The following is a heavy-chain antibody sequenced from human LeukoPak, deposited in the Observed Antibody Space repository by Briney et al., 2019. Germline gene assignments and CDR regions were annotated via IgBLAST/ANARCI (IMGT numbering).Heavy chain of an antibody. CDR1: GFTFSSYE. CDR3: AKSFLD. CDR2: ISSGGSTI. D-gene: IGHD3-3*01. V-gene: IGHV3-48*03. Sequence: GGSLRLSCAASGFTFSSYEMNWVRQAPGRGLEWVSHISSGGSTIYYADSVKDRFTISRDNAKNSLYLQMNSLRAEDTAVYYCAKSFLDWGQGTLVTVSS. J-gene: IGHJ4*02.